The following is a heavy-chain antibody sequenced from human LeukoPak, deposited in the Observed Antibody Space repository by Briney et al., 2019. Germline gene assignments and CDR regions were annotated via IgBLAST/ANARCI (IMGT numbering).Heavy chain of an antibody. CDR2: ISAYNGNT. D-gene: IGHD1-20*01. CDR1: GYTFTSYG. CDR3: ARGHNWNPEDAFDI. V-gene: IGHV1-18*01. J-gene: IGHJ3*02. Sequence: EASVKVSCKASGYTFTSYGISWVRQAPGQGLEWMGWISAYNGNTNYAQKLQGRVTMTTDTSTSTAYVELRSLRSDDTAVYYCARGHNWNPEDAFDIWGQGTMVTVSS.